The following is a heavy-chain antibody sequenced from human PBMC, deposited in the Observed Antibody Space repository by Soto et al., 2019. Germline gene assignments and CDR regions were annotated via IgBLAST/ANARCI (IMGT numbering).Heavy chain of an antibody. CDR3: ARDRLLSLPHVGYDPYYFDS. V-gene: IGHV4-61*08. Sequence: PSETLSLTCPVSGGSVSSGDCYWSWLRQPPGKRLEWIAYISDGGGANHNPSLRSRVTISVDTSKRQFSLKLRSVTAADTAFYYCARDRLLSLPHVGYDPYYFDSWGQGILVTVSS. J-gene: IGHJ4*02. CDR1: GGSVSSGDCY. CDR2: ISDGGGA. D-gene: IGHD5-12*01.